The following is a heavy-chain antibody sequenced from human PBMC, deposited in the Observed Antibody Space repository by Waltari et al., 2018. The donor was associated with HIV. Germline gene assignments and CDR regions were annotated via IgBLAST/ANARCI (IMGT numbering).Heavy chain of an antibody. CDR3: AREEDILTGYYTGDAFDI. CDR1: GGTFSSYA. D-gene: IGHD3-9*01. Sequence: QVQLVQSGAEVKKPGSSVKVSCKASGGTFSSYAISWVRQAPGQGLEWRGGIIPIVGTANYAQKCQGRVTITADESTSTAYMELSRLRSEDTAVYYCAREEDILTGYYTGDAFDIWGQGTMVTVSS. CDR2: IIPIVGTA. V-gene: IGHV1-69*01. J-gene: IGHJ3*02.